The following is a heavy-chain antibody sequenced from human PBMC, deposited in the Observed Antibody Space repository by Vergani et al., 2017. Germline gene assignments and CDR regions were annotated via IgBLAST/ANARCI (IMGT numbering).Heavy chain of an antibody. V-gene: IGHV4-59*01. J-gene: IGHJ6*03. CDR2: IYYSGST. CDR1: GRSISSYY. D-gene: IGHD5-12*01. Sequence: QVQLQESGPGLVKPSETLSLTCTVSGRSISSYYWSWIRQPPGKGLEWIGYIYYSGSTNYNPSLKSRVTISVDTSKNQFSLKLSSVTAADTAVYYCARRSAVATYGYYYYYMDVWGKGTTVTVSS. CDR3: ARRSAVATYGYYYYYMDV.